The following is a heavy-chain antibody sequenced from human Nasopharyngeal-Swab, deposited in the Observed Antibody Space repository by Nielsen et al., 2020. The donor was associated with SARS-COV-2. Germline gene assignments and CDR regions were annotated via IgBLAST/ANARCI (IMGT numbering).Heavy chain of an antibody. CDR2: INPGRGP. CDR1: GGSISDST. Sequence: SETLSLTCAVFGGSISDSTWNWIRKPPGKGLEWIGEINPGRGPLFSPSPKSRVSLSVDPFKNQFSLRLTSVTAADMAVYHCARGLSSVVPSPVLGLGPWYTFYYMDVLDKGTTVTVSS. V-gene: IGHV4-34*01. D-gene: IGHD1-14*01. CDR3: ARGLSSVVPSPVLGLGPWYTFYYMDV. J-gene: IGHJ6*03.